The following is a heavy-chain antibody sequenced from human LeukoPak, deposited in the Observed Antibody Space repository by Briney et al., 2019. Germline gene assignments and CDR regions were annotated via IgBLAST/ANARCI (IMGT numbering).Heavy chain of an antibody. J-gene: IGHJ4*02. CDR2: ISYDGSNK. CDR1: GFTFSSCG. CDR3: ARGRKHYYDSSGYYWARGGIDY. D-gene: IGHD3-22*01. V-gene: IGHV3-30*04. Sequence: GGSLRLSCAVSGFTFSSCGMHWVRQAPGKGLEWLAVISYDGSNKYYADSVKGRFTISRDNSKNTLYLQMNSLRAEDTAVYYCARGRKHYYDSSGYYWARGGIDYWGQGTLVTVSS.